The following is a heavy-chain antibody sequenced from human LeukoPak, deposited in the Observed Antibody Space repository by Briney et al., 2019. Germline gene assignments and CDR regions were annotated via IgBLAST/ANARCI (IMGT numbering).Heavy chain of an antibody. Sequence: SETLSLTCTVSGASISSNTYFWDWIRQPPGKGLGWIGEINHSGSTNYNPSLKSRVTISVDTSKNQFSLKLSSVTAADTAVYYCARSHRYYGSGSYYKGNWFDPWGQGTLVTVSS. D-gene: IGHD3-10*01. J-gene: IGHJ5*02. CDR2: INHSGST. V-gene: IGHV4-39*07. CDR3: ARSHRYYGSGSYYKGNWFDP. CDR1: GASISSNTYF.